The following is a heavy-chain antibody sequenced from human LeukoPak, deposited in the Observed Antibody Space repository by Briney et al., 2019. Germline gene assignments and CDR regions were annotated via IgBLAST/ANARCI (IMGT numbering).Heavy chain of an antibody. D-gene: IGHD3-9*01. V-gene: IGHV4-4*07. J-gene: IGHJ3*02. Sequence: SETLSLTCTVSGGSISSYYWSWIRQPAGKGMEWIGRIYISGSTNYNPSLKSRVTISVEKCKKQFSLKLSSVTAADTAVYYCARAKDILTPTDAFDIWGQGTMVTVSS. CDR1: GGSISSYY. CDR3: ARAKDILTPTDAFDI. CDR2: IYISGST.